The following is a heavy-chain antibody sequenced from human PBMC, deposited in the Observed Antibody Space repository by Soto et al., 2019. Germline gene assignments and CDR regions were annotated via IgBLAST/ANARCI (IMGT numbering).Heavy chain of an antibody. Sequence: PSETLSLTCTVSGGSISNFYWSWIRQPPGKGLEWIGYISYSGNTNYNPSLKSRVSISVDTSKNQLSLNLTSVTAADTAVYYCARAPMVLSRSYFDSWGQGTPGTVSS. CDR3: ARAPMVLSRSYFDS. J-gene: IGHJ4*02. CDR1: GGSISNFY. D-gene: IGHD2-8*01. CDR2: ISYSGNT. V-gene: IGHV4-59*01.